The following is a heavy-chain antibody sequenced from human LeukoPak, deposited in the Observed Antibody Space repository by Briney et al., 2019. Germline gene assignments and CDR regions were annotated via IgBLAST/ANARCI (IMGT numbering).Heavy chain of an antibody. CDR2: INHSGST. CDR3: ARGEMATIFL. Sequence: SETLSLTCAVYGGSFSGYYWSWIRQPPGKGLEWIGEINHSGSTNYNPSLKSRVTISLDPSKSHFSLKLNSVTAADTAVYFCARGEMATIFLWGQGTLVTVSS. V-gene: IGHV4-34*01. CDR1: GGSFSGYY. D-gene: IGHD5-24*01. J-gene: IGHJ4*02.